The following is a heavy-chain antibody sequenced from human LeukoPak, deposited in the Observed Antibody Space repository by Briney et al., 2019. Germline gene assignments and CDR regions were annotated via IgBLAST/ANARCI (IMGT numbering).Heavy chain of an antibody. D-gene: IGHD5-18*01. CDR1: GFTFSSYG. CDR2: IRYDGSNK. CDR3: AKRGNVDTAMVKHY. Sequence: GGSPRLSCAASGFTFSSYGMHWVRQAPGKGLEWVAFIRYDGSNKYYADSVKGRFTISRDNSKNTLYLQINSLRAEDTAVYYCAKRGNVDTAMVKHYWGQGTLVTVSS. J-gene: IGHJ4*02. V-gene: IGHV3-30*02.